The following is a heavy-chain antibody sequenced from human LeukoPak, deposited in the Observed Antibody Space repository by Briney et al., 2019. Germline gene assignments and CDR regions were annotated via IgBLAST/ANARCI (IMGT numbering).Heavy chain of an antibody. CDR1: GGSISSNSYY. CDR3: ARTRYYYNSRSYGAPYYFDY. J-gene: IGHJ4*02. Sequence: PSETLSLTCAVYGGSISSNSYYWGWIRQPPGKGLEWIGSIYYSGSTYYNPSLKSRVTISVDTSKNQFSLKLSSVTAADTAVYYCARTRYYYNSRSYGAPYYFDYWGQGTLVTVSS. D-gene: IGHD3-10*01. V-gene: IGHV4-39*01. CDR2: IYYSGST.